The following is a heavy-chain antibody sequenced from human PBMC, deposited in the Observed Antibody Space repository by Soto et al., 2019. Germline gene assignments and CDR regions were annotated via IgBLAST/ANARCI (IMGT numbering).Heavy chain of an antibody. CDR1: GGTFSSYA. V-gene: IGHV1-69*06. D-gene: IGHD4-17*01. J-gene: IGHJ4*02. CDR3: ARTPDYGGNSSLFGY. CDR2: IIPIFGTA. Sequence: SVKVSCKASGGTFSSYAISWVRQAPGQGLEWMGGIIPIFGTANYAQKFQGRVTITADKSTSTAYMELSSLRSEDTAVYYCARTPDYGGNSSLFGYWGQGTMVTVYS.